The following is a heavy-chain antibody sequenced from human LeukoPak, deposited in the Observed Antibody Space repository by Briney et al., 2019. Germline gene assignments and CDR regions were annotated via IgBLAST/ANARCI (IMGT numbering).Heavy chain of an antibody. CDR3: ATPDPRVSYAFDI. Sequence: PSETLSLTCAVYGGSFSGYYWSWIRQPPGKGLEWIGEINHSGSTNYNPSLKSRVTISVDTSKNQFSLKLSSVTAADTAVYYCATPDPRVSYAFDIWGQGTMVTVSS. J-gene: IGHJ3*02. D-gene: IGHD2-8*01. CDR2: INHSGST. CDR1: GGSFSGYY. V-gene: IGHV4-34*01.